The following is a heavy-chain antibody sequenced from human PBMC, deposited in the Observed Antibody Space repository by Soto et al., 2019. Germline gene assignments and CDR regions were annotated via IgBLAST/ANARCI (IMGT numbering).Heavy chain of an antibody. CDR3: ARDPGGRTYFFWFDP. V-gene: IGHV3-30-3*01. CDR1: GFTFSSYA. J-gene: IGHJ5*02. Sequence: GGSLRLSCAASGFTFSSYAMHWVRQAPGKGLEWVAVISYDGSNKYYADSVKGRFTISRDNSKNTLYLQMNSLRAEDTAVYYCARDPGGRTYFFWFDPWGQGTLVTV. D-gene: IGHD3-3*01. CDR2: ISYDGSNK.